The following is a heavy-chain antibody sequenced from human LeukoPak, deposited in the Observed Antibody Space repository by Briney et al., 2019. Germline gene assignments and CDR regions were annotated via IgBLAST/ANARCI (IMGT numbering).Heavy chain of an antibody. V-gene: IGHV4-34*01. CDR2: INHSGST. Sequence: SETLSLTCAVYGGSFSGYYWSWIRQPPGKGLEWIGEINHSGSTNYNPSLKSRVTISVDTSKNQFSLKLSSVAAADTAVYYCARESPSYYYMDVWGKGTTVTVSS. J-gene: IGHJ6*03. CDR3: ARESPSYYYMDV. CDR1: GGSFSGYY.